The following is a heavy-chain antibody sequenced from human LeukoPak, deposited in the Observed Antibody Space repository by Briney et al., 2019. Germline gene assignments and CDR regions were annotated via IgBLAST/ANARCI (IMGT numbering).Heavy chain of an antibody. CDR1: GGSISSYY. J-gene: IGHJ6*02. V-gene: IGHV4-59*01. CDR3: AGSGYSSGWTYYYYGMDV. CDR2: IYYSGST. D-gene: IGHD6-19*01. Sequence: SETLSLTCTVSGGSISSYYWSWIRQPPGKGLEWIGYIYYSGSTNYNPSLKSRVTISVDTSKNQFSLKLSSVTAADTAVYYCAGSGYSSGWTYYYYGMDVWGQGTTVTVSS.